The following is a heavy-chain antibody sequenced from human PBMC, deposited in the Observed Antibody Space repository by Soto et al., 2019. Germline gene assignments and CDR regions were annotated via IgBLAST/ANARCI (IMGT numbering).Heavy chain of an antibody. J-gene: IGHJ4*02. D-gene: IGHD6-6*01. CDR3: ARDGHEYSSPIGTYFDY. V-gene: IGHV3-21*01. CDR2: ISSSSSYI. Sequence: PGGSLRLSCAASGFTFSSYSMNWVRQAPGKGLEWVSSISSSSSYIYYADSVKGRFTISRDNAKNSLYLQMNSLRAEDTAVYYCARDGHEYSSPIGTYFDYWGQGTLVTVSS. CDR1: GFTFSSYS.